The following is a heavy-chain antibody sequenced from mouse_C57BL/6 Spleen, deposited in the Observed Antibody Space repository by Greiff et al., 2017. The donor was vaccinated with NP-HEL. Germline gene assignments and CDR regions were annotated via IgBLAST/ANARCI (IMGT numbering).Heavy chain of an antibody. V-gene: IGHV7-3*01. CDR1: GFTFTDYY. J-gene: IGHJ1*03. D-gene: IGHD2-4*01. CDR3: ANQIDDEYDKDFDV. CDR2: IRNKANGYPT. Sequence: DVKLVESGGGLVQPGGSLSLSCAASGFTFTDYYMSWVRQPPGKALEWLGFIRNKANGYPTEYSASVKGRFTISRDNSQSILYLQRNALRAEDSATYYGANQIDDEYDKDFDVWGTGTTVTVSS.